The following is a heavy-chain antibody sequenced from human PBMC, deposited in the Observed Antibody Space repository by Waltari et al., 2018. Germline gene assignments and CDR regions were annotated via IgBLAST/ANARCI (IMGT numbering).Heavy chain of an antibody. Sequence: QVQLVQSGAEVKKPGASVKVSCQASGYTFTGDHLHWLRQAPGQGLEWMGWINPNNGDTNYAQNFLGRVTMTRDTSINTAYMVLTGLRSDDTAVFYCARDPGPIVGAPDYWGQGTLVTVSS. CDR3: ARDPGPIVGAPDY. CDR1: GYTFTGDH. V-gene: IGHV1-2*02. CDR2: INPNNGDT. D-gene: IGHD1-26*01. J-gene: IGHJ4*02.